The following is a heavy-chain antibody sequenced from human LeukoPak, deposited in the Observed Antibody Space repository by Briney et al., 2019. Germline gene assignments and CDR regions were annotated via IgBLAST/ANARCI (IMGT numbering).Heavy chain of an antibody. CDR2: IYYSGST. J-gene: IGHJ4*02. CDR3: ARARRGSSSSGDLFDY. CDR1: GGAISSYY. V-gene: IGHV4-59*01. Sequence: SETLSLTCTVSGGAISSYYWSWIRQPPGKGLEWIGYIYYSGSTNYNPSLKSRVTISVDTSKNQFYLKLSSVTAADTAVYYCARARRGSSSSGDLFDYWGQGTLVTVSS. D-gene: IGHD6-6*01.